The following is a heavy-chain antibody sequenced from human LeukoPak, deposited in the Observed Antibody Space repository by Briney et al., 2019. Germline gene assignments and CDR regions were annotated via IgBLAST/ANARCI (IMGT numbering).Heavy chain of an antibody. D-gene: IGHD3-3*01. CDR3: AWKNYDFWSGYPNWFDP. Sequence: TSETLSLTCAVYGGSFSGYYWSWIRQPPGKGLEWIGEINHSGSTNYNPSLKSRVTLSVDTSKKQFSLKLSSVTAADTAVYYCAWKNYDFWSGYPNWFDPWGQGTLVTVSS. CDR2: INHSGST. V-gene: IGHV4-34*01. J-gene: IGHJ5*02. CDR1: GGSFSGYY.